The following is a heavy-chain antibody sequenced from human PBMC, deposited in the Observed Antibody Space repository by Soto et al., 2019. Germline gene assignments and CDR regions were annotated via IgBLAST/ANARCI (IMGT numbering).Heavy chain of an antibody. J-gene: IGHJ3*02. CDR3: ARDGDIVVVVAATYRGAFDI. D-gene: IGHD2-15*01. Sequence: ASVKVSCKVSGYTLTELSMHWVRQAPGKGLEWMGGFGPEVGETIYAQKFQDRVTMTADKSTNTAYMELSSLRSEDTAVYYCARDGDIVVVVAATYRGAFDIWGQGTMVTVSS. CDR1: GYTLTELS. CDR2: FGPEVGET. V-gene: IGHV1-24*01.